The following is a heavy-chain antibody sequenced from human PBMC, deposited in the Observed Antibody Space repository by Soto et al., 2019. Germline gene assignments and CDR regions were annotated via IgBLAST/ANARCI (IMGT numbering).Heavy chain of an antibody. CDR3: ARDPPTGTTLDWFDS. D-gene: IGHD1-7*01. V-gene: IGHV3-21*01. J-gene: IGHJ5*01. Sequence: PXGSLGLSCAASGFSFSSDSMGGVRQAPGKGLEWVSSISSSGSFMNYADSVKGRFTISRDNAKNSLYLQMSSLKDEDTAVYYCARDPPTGTTLDWFDSWGQGTLVTVSS. CDR1: GFSFSSDS. CDR2: ISSSGSFM.